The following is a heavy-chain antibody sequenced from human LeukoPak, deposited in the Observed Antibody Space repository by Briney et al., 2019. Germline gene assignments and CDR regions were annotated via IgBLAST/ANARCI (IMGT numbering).Heavy chain of an antibody. V-gene: IGHV3-64D*06. CDR2: ISSNGGST. Sequence: PGGSLRLSCAASGFTFSTYLMHWVRQAPGKGLECVSAISSNGGSTYYADSVKGRFTISRDNSKNTLYLQMSSLRREDTAVYYCAKGEGTKGHYYFDSWGQGTLVTVSS. CDR1: GFTFSTYL. J-gene: IGHJ4*02. CDR3: AKGEGTKGHYYFDS. D-gene: IGHD2-8*01.